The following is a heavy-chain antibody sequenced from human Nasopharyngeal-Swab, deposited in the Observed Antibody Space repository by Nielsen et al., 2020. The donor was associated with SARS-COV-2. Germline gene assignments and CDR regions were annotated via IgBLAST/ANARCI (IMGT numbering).Heavy chain of an antibody. Sequence: SVKVSCKASGGTFSSYAISWVRQAPGQGLEWMGGIIPIFGTANYAQKFQGRVTITADESTSTAYMELSSLRSEDTAVYYCARSRYDFWSGYRNPNAFDIWGQGKMVTVSS. V-gene: IGHV1-69*13. CDR3: ARSRYDFWSGYRNPNAFDI. CDR2: IIPIFGTA. D-gene: IGHD3-3*01. CDR1: GGTFSSYA. J-gene: IGHJ3*02.